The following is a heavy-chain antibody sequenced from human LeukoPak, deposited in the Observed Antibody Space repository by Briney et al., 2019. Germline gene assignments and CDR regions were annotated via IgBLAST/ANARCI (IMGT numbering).Heavy chain of an antibody. CDR3: AKGGRLVARVFY. CDR2: ISDSGGSA. J-gene: IGHJ4*02. V-gene: IGHV3-23*01. Sequence: GGSLRLSCAASGFTFSSYAMSWVRQAPGRGLEWVSVISDSGGSAYYVDSVKGRFTISRGNSKNTLYLQMNSLRAEDTAVYYCAKGGRLVARVFYWGQGTLVTVSS. CDR1: GFTFSSYA. D-gene: IGHD2-8*02.